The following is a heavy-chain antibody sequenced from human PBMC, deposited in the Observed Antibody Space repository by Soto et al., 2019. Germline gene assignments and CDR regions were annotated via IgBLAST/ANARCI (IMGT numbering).Heavy chain of an antibody. D-gene: IGHD1-1*01. V-gene: IGHV3-7*01. CDR3: ASQEVEPPPYYFDS. J-gene: IGHJ4*02. Sequence: DSVKGRFTISRDNAKNSLYLQMNSLGVEDTAVYYCASQEVEPPPYYFDSWGQVTMVTFSS.